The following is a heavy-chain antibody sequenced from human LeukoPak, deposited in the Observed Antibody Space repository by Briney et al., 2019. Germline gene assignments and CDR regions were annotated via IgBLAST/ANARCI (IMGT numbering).Heavy chain of an antibody. J-gene: IGHJ4*02. Sequence: SVKVSCKASGGTFSSYAISWVRQAPGQGLEWMGGIIPIFGTANYAQKFQGRVTITADESTSTAYMELRSLRSDDTAVYYCARVLILTGYYLFDYWGQGTLVTVSS. CDR3: ARVLILTGYYLFDY. D-gene: IGHD3-9*01. CDR1: GGTFSSYA. CDR2: IIPIFGTA. V-gene: IGHV1-69*13.